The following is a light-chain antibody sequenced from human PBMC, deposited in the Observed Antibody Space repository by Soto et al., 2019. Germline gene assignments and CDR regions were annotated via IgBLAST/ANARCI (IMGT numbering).Light chain of an antibody. CDR3: QSYDNSLTYV. Sequence: QLVLTQPPSVSGAPGQSITISCTGSSSNIGANYDVHWYQQVPGTAPKLLIYGNNNRASGVPDRFSVSKSGTSASLAISGVQAEDEADYYCQSYDNSLTYVFGSGTKLTVL. CDR2: GNN. J-gene: IGLJ1*01. CDR1: SSNIGANYD. V-gene: IGLV1-40*01.